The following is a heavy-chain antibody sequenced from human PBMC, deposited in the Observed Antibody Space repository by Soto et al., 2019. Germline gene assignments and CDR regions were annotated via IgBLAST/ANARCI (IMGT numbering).Heavy chain of an antibody. CDR1: GYTLTELS. J-gene: IGHJ1*01. V-gene: IGHV1-24*01. D-gene: IGHD3-22*01. CDR2: FDPEDGET. CDR3: ATDHRGDYYDSSGYSEYFQH. Sequence: EASVKVSCKVSGYTLTELSMHWVRQAPGKGLEWMGGFDPEDGETIYAQKFQGRVTMTEDTSTDTAYMELSSLRSEDTAVYYCATDHRGDYYDSSGYSEYFQHWGQGTLVTVSS.